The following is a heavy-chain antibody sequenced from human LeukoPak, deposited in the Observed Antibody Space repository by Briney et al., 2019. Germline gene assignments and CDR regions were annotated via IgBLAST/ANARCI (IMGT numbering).Heavy chain of an antibody. Sequence: GASVKVSCKASGYTFTAYRLYWVRQAPGQGLEWMGWINPNSGGTNFAQKFQGRVTMTRDTSITTAYIELSSLRSDDTAVYYCARDDAGTHDSWGQGTLVTVSS. J-gene: IGHJ5*01. CDR1: GYTFTAYR. CDR2: INPNSGGT. CDR3: ARDDAGTHDS. V-gene: IGHV1-2*02. D-gene: IGHD3-10*01.